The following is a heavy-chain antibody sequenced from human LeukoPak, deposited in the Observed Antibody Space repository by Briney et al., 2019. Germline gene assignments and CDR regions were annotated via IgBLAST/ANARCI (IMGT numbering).Heavy chain of an antibody. D-gene: IGHD2-15*01. J-gene: IGHJ5*02. CDR3: ARGRGYCSGGSCYWGWFNWFDP. CDR1: GGSFSGYY. CDR2: INHSGST. Sequence: SETLSLTCAVYGGSFSGYYWSWIRQPPRKGLEWIGEINHSGSTNYNPSLKSRVTISVDTSKNQFSLKLSSVTAADTAVYYCARGRGYCSGGSCYWGWFNWFDPWGQGTLVTVSS. V-gene: IGHV4-34*01.